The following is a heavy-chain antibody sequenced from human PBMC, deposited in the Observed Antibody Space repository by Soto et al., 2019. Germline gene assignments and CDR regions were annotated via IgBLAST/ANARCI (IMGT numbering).Heavy chain of an antibody. D-gene: IGHD2-2*01. CDR1: GGSIISGDYY. Sequence: SETLSLTCTVSGGSIISGDYYWSWIRQPPGKGLEWIGYIYYSGSTYYNTSLKSRVTISVDTSKNQFSLKLSSVIAADTAVYYCARGIVVVPSAAHHWFDPWGRGTLVTVSS. V-gene: IGHV4-30-4*01. J-gene: IGHJ5*02. CDR3: ARGIVVVPSAAHHWFDP. CDR2: IYYSGST.